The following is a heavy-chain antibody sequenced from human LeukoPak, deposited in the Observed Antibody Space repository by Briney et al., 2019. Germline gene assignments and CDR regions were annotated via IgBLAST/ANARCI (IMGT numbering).Heavy chain of an antibody. Sequence: PSETLSLTCTVSGGSISSGSYYWSWIRQPAGKGLEWIGRIYTSGSTNYNPSHKSRVTISADTSKNQFSLILRSVTAADTAIYYCARGYLYWGQGTLVTVSS. CDR2: IYTSGST. V-gene: IGHV4-61*02. D-gene: IGHD1-14*01. CDR3: ARGYLY. CDR1: GGSISSGSYY. J-gene: IGHJ4*02.